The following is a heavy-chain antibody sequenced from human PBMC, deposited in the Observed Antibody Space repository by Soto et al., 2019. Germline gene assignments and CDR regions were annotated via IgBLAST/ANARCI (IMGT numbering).Heavy chain of an antibody. Sequence: GGSLRLSCAASGFTLSTYWMSWVRQAPGKGLEWVANIKQDGSEKYYVDSVKGRFTISRDNAKNSLYLQMNSLRAEDTAVYYCARDRGYCSSTTCYAAAGAVWGRGTTVTVSS. D-gene: IGHD2-2*01. CDR3: ARDRGYCSSTTCYAAAGAV. J-gene: IGHJ6*04. CDR1: GFTLSTYW. V-gene: IGHV3-7*01. CDR2: IKQDGSEK.